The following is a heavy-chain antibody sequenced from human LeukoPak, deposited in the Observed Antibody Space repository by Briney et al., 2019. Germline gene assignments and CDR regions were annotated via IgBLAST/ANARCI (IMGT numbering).Heavy chain of an antibody. J-gene: IGHJ6*02. CDR1: GFTSSRYA. CDR3: AKDLVLGPHYSNSWCGGLDV. Sequence: GGSLRLSCAASGFTSSRYAMHWVRQAPGKGLEWVAVISDGGSNKYYADSVKGRFTISRDNSKNTLFLQMNSLRAEDTAVYYCAKDLVLGPHYSNSWCGGLDVWGQGTTVTVSS. CDR2: ISDGGSNK. D-gene: IGHD6-13*01. V-gene: IGHV3-30*18.